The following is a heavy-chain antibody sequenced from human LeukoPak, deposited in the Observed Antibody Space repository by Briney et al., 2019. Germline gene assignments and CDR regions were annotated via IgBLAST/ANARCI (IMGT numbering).Heavy chain of an antibody. CDR3: ARGWGSGSYYEYYFDY. CDR2: ISGSGGST. CDR1: GFTFSSYA. V-gene: IGHV3-23*01. D-gene: IGHD3-10*01. J-gene: IGHJ4*02. Sequence: GGSLRLSCAASGFTFSSYAMSWVRQAPGKGLEWVSAISGSGGSTYYADSVKGRFTISRDNSKNTLYLQMNSLRAEDTAVYYCARGWGSGSYYEYYFDYWGQGTLVTVSS.